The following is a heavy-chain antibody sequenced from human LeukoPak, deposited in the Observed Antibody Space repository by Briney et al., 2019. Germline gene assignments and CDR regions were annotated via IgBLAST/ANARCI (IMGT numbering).Heavy chain of an antibody. CDR2: IRSKAYGGTT. D-gene: IGHD4-17*01. Sequence: PGGSLRLSCTASGFTFGDYAMSWFRQAPGKGLKWVGFIRSKAYGGTTEYAASVEGRFTISRDDSKSIVYLQMNSLKTEDTAVYYCTREWSYGDYVSAWYFDLWGRGTLVTVSS. J-gene: IGHJ2*01. V-gene: IGHV3-49*03. CDR3: TREWSYGDYVSAWYFDL. CDR1: GFTFGDYA.